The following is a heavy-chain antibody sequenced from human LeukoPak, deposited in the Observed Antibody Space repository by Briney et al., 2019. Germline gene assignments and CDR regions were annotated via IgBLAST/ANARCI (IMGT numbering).Heavy chain of an antibody. J-gene: IGHJ4*02. CDR1: GGTFSSYA. Sequence: SVKVSCKASGGTFSSYAISWVRQAPGQGLEWMGGIIPIFGTANYAQKFQGRVTITADESTSTAYMELSSLRSEDTAVYYSAGAYYYDSSGYYTPLRDWGQGTLVTVSS. V-gene: IGHV1-69*13. CDR2: IIPIFGTA. CDR3: AGAYYYDSSGYYTPLRD. D-gene: IGHD3-22*01.